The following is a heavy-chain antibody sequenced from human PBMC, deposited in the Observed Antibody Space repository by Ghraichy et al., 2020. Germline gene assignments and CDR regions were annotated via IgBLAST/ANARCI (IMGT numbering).Heavy chain of an antibody. V-gene: IGHV3-23*01. Sequence: GESLNISCTASGFTFSDYAMSWVRQTPAKGLEWVSTINRDGDSTYYRDSVRGRFVISRDNSRNTLFVEMKGLRVEDTAMYFCAKCRPRITSGYYYFDLWGPGTLVTVSS. CDR3: AKCRPRITSGYYYFDL. J-gene: IGHJ4*02. CDR2: INRDGDST. CDR1: GFTFSDYA. D-gene: IGHD5-12*01.